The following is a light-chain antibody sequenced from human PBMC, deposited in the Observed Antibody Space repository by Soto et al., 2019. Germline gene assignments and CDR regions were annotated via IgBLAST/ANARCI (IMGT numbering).Light chain of an antibody. CDR1: SSDVGAYKF. CDR3: SSYTSSSTLLYV. J-gene: IGLJ1*01. CDR2: ELS. V-gene: IGLV2-14*01. Sequence: QSALTQPPSASGSPGQSVTISCTGTSSDVGAYKFVSWYQQYPGKAPKVIIYELSNRPSGISNRFSGSKSGNTASLTISGLQAEDEADYYCSSYTSSSTLLYVFGTGTKLTVL.